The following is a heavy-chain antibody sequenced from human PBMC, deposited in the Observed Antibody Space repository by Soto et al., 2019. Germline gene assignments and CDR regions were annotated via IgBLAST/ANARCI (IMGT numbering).Heavy chain of an antibody. D-gene: IGHD6-6*01. CDR3: ARDQEARSFFPYYYGMDV. V-gene: IGHV3-48*03. Sequence: EVQLVESGGGLVQPGGSLRLSCATSGFTFSSYEMNWVRQAPGKGLEWVSYISSSGSTIYYADSVKGRFTISRDNAKNSLYLQMDSLRAEDTAVYYCARDQEARSFFPYYYGMDVWGQGTTVTVSS. CDR2: ISSSGSTI. J-gene: IGHJ6*02. CDR1: GFTFSSYE.